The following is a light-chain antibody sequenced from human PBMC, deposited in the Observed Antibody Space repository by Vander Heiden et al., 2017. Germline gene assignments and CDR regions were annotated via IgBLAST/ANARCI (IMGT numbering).Light chain of an antibody. Sequence: EIVLTQSPATLSLSPGERATLSCRASQSISYSLAWFQQKPGQAPRLLLYDTSNRATGIPARFSGSGSGTDFTLTISSLEPEDFGVYYCQQRSSCCWTFGQGTKVDIK. CDR2: DTS. CDR1: QSISYS. V-gene: IGKV3-11*01. J-gene: IGKJ1*01. CDR3: QQRSSCCWT.